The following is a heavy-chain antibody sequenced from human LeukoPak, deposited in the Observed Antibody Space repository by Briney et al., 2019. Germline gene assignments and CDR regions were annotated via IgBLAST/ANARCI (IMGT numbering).Heavy chain of an antibody. D-gene: IGHD1-26*01. CDR1: GFTFSSYS. Sequence: GGSLRLSCAASGFTFSSYSMNWVRQAPGKGLEWVSSISSSSTYIYYADSVKGRFTISRDNAKNSLYLQMNSLRAEDTAVYYCAREGSSGSYRRYYFDYWGQGTLVTVSS. CDR2: ISSSSTYI. V-gene: IGHV3-21*01. CDR3: AREGSSGSYRRYYFDY. J-gene: IGHJ4*02.